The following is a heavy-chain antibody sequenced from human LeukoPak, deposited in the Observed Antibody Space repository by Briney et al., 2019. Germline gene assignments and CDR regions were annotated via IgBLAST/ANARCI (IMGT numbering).Heavy chain of an antibody. V-gene: IGHV3-48*03. CDR1: AFTLSSFA. J-gene: IGHJ4*02. Sequence: RTGGSLRLSCAPSAFTLSSFAMSWVRPAPGKGLEWVSYISSSGTTIYYADSVKGRFTISRDNAKNSLYLQMNSLRAEDTAVYYCARERPEIDYWGQGTLVTVSS. CDR3: ARERPEIDY. CDR2: ISSSGTTI.